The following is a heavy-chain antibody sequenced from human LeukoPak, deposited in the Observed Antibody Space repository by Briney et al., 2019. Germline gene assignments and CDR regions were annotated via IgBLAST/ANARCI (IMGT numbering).Heavy chain of an antibody. V-gene: IGHV3-66*02. Sequence: GGSLRLYCAASGFTVSSNYMSWVRQAPGKGLEWVSVIYSGGSTYYADSVKGRFTISRDNSKNTLYLQMNSLRAEDTAVYYCARDSSGDYYDSSGSLGWFDPWGQGTLVTVSS. CDR3: ARDSSGDYYDSSGSLGWFDP. J-gene: IGHJ5*02. D-gene: IGHD3-22*01. CDR2: IYSGGST. CDR1: GFTVSSNY.